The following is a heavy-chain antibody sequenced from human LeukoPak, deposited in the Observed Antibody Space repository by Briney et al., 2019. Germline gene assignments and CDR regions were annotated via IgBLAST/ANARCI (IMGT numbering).Heavy chain of an antibody. CDR1: GATFTSYA. D-gene: IGHD2-2*01. CDR3: ASDLMSICSSTRCYGTNWFDP. Sequence: ASEKLSCKASGATFTSYAISWVRQAPGQGLEWMGRIIPILGIANYAQKFQSRVTISADKSTSTAYMELNSLRSEDTAVYCCASDLMSICSSTRCYGTNWFDPWGQGTLVTVSS. J-gene: IGHJ5*02. CDR2: IIPILGIA. V-gene: IGHV1-69*04.